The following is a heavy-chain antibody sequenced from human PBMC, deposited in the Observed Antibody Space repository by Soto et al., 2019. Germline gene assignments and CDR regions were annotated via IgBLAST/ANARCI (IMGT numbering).Heavy chain of an antibody. CDR1: GGSISSYY. D-gene: IGHD2-21*02. CDR3: ARTPPAYCGGDCYSSSRYFDY. Sequence: SETLSLTCTVSGGSISSYYWNWIRQPPGKGLEWIGYIYYSGSTNYNPSLKSRVTISVDTSKNQFSLKLSSVTAADTAVYYCARTPPAYCGGDCYSSSRYFDYWGQGTLVTVSS. CDR2: IYYSGST. J-gene: IGHJ4*02. V-gene: IGHV4-59*01.